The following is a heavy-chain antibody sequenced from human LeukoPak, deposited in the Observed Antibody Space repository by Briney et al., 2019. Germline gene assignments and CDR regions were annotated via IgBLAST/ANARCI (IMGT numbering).Heavy chain of an antibody. Sequence: PGGSLRLSCAASGFTFSGFSMSWVRQSPTKGLEWVANIKQDGSERYYVDSVKGRFTISRDNAKNSLSLQMNNLRVEDTAVYYCARAGSHWHYVYWGQGTLVIVSS. CDR1: GFTFSGFS. J-gene: IGHJ4*02. D-gene: IGHD3-10*01. CDR3: ARAGSHWHYVY. CDR2: IKQDGSER. V-gene: IGHV3-7*01.